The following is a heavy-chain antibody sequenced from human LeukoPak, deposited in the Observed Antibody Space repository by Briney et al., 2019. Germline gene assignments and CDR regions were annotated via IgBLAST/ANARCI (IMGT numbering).Heavy chain of an antibody. V-gene: IGHV3-30*02. CDR2: IRYDGSNK. J-gene: IGHJ4*02. CDR3: ARDPEQDYYDSSGYHSGGD. CDR1: GFTFTSYG. Sequence: GGSLRLSCAASGFTFTSYGMHWVRQAPGKGLEWVAFIRYDGSNKYYADSVKGRFTISRDNSKNTLYLQMNSLRAEDTAVYYCARDPEQDYYDSSGYHSGGDWGQGTLVTVSS. D-gene: IGHD3-22*01.